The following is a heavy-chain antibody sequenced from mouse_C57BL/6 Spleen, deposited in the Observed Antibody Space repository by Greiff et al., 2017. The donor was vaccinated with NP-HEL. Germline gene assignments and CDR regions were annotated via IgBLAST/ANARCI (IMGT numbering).Heavy chain of an antibody. CDR2: IDPEDGET. CDR3: AREIFQLTGDY. J-gene: IGHJ2*01. V-gene: IGHV14-2*01. D-gene: IGHD4-1*01. CDR1: GFNIKDYY. Sequence: EVKLQESGAELVKPGASVKLSCTASGFNIKDYYMHWVKQRTEQGLEWIGRIDPEDGETKYVPKFQGKATITADTSSNTAYLQLSSLTSEDTAVYYCAREIFQLTGDYWGQGTTLTVSS.